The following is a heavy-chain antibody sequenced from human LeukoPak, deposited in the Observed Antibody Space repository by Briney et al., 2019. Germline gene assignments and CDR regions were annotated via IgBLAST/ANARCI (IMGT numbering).Heavy chain of an antibody. CDR2: INHSGST. D-gene: IGHD4-17*01. V-gene: IGHV4-34*01. CDR3: ARGGVPYGDYYWFDP. Sequence: PSETLSLTCAVYGGSFSGYYWSWIRHPPGKGLEGIGEINHSGSTNYNPSLKSRVTISVDTSKNQFSLKLSSVTAADTAVYYCARGGVPYGDYYWFDPWGQGTLVTVSS. J-gene: IGHJ5*02. CDR1: GGSFSGYY.